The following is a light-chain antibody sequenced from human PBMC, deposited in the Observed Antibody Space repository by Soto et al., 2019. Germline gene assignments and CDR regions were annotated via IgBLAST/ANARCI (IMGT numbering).Light chain of an antibody. CDR1: SSDVGGYNY. J-gene: IGLJ1*01. CDR2: DVS. CDR3: SSFTSSSTLLYV. Sequence: QSALTQPASVSGSPGQSITISCTGTSSDVGGYNYVSWYQQHPGKAPKLMIYDVSNRPSGVSNRFSGSKSGNTASLTISGLQAEDYADYYCSSFTSSSTLLYVFGTGTKVTVL. V-gene: IGLV2-14*01.